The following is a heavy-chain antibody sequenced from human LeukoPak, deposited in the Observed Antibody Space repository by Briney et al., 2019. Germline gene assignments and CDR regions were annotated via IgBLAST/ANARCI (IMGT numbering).Heavy chain of an antibody. J-gene: IGHJ4*02. Sequence: PSETLSLTCAVYGGSFSGYYWSWIRHPPGKGLEWIGEINHSGSTNYNPSLKSRVTISVDTSKNQFSLKLSSVTAADTAVYYCARSGYYDSSGYYSSWGQGTLVTVSS. CDR2: INHSGST. V-gene: IGHV4-34*01. CDR3: ARSGYYDSSGYYSS. D-gene: IGHD3-22*01. CDR1: GGSFSGYY.